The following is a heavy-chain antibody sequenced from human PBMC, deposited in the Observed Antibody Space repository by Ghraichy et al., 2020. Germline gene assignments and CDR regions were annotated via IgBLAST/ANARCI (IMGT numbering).Heavy chain of an antibody. CDR3: ARHVQTVTILNWFDP. J-gene: IGHJ5*02. Sequence: SETLSLTCTVSGGSISSSSYYWGWIRQPPGKGLEWIGSIYYSGSTYYNPSLKSRVTISVDTSKNQFSLKLSSVTAADTSVYYCARHVQTVTILNWFDPWGQGTLVTVSS. V-gene: IGHV4-39*01. D-gene: IGHD4-17*01. CDR1: GGSISSSSYY. CDR2: IYYSGST.